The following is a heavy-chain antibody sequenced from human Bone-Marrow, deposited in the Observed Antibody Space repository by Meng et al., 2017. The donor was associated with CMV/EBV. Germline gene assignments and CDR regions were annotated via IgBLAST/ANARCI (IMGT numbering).Heavy chain of an antibody. D-gene: IGHD1-26*01. CDR2: ITGSGQTT. CDR1: QFTFNKHA. J-gene: IGHJ4*02. CDR3: AKSHYESHNPQEDYFDY. V-gene: IGHV3-23*01. Sequence: GESLKISCAASQFTFNKHAMSWVRQAPGKGLEWVSSITGSGQTTYYADSVKGRFTVSRENPRNTLYLQMNSLRVEDTAIYYCAKSHYESHNPQEDYFDYWGQGTLVTVSS.